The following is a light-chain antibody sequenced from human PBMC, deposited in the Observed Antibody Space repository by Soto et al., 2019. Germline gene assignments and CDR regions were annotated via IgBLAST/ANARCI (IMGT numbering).Light chain of an antibody. J-gene: IGLJ2*01. CDR1: SGHSSYI. V-gene: IGLV4-60*02. Sequence: QLVLTQSSSASASLGSSVKLTCTLSSGHSSYIIAWHHQPPGKAPRYLMKLEGSGSYNKGSGVPDRFSGSSSGADRYLTISNLQFEDEANYYCETWDSNTRVFGGGTKLTVL. CDR2: LEGSGSY. CDR3: ETWDSNTRV.